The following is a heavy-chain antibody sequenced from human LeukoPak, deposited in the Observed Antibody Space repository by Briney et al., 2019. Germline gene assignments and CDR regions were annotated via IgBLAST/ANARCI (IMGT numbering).Heavy chain of an antibody. D-gene: IGHD6-13*01. J-gene: IGHJ3*02. CDR1: GFTFSSYS. CDR2: ISSSSSYL. V-gene: IGHV3-21*01. Sequence: GGSLRLSCAASGFTFSSYSMNWLRQAPGKGLEWVSSISSSSSYLYYAAPVKGRFTISRDNAKNSLYLQMNSLRAEDTAVYYCARGRPSSAGRDFDIWGQGTMVTVSS. CDR3: ARGRPSSAGRDFDI.